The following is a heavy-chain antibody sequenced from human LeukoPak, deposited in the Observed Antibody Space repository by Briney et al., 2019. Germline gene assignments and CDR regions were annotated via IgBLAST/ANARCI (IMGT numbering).Heavy chain of an antibody. V-gene: IGHV1-69*04. D-gene: IGHD2-2*02. Sequence: ASVKVSCKASGGTFSSYAISWVRQAPGQGLEWMGRIIPIFGLANYAQKFQGRVTITADKSTSTAYMELSSLRSEDTAVYYCASWGYCSSTSCYRGSGYYYYGMDVWGQGTTVTVSS. CDR1: GGTFSSYA. CDR2: IIPIFGLA. CDR3: ASWGYCSSTSCYRGSGYYYYGMDV. J-gene: IGHJ6*02.